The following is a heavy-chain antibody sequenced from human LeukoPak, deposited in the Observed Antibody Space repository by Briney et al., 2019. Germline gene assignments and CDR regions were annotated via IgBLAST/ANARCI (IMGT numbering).Heavy chain of an antibody. J-gene: IGHJ5*02. CDR3: ATEAPGGNWFDP. CDR1: GGSISGSSYY. D-gene: IGHD2-2*01. CDR2: IDYSGST. Sequence: ASETPSLTCTVSGGSISGSSYYWAWIRQPPGKGLEWIGSIDYSGSTYYNPSLKSRVTISVDTSKNQFSLNLSSVTVADTAVYYCATEAPGGNWFDPWGQGTLVTVSS. V-gene: IGHV4-39*07.